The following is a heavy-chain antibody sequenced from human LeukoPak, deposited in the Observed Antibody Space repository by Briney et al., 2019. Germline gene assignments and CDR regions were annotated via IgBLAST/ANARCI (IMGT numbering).Heavy chain of an antibody. Sequence: SETLFLTCAVYGGSFSGYYWSWIRQPPGKGLEWIGEINHSGSTNYNPSLKSRVTISVDTSKNQFSLKLSSVTAADTAVYYCAISLKTPIVGARLFDPWGQGTLVTVSS. V-gene: IGHV4-34*01. CDR3: AISLKTPIVGARLFDP. CDR2: INHSGST. CDR1: GGSFSGYY. D-gene: IGHD1-26*01. J-gene: IGHJ5*02.